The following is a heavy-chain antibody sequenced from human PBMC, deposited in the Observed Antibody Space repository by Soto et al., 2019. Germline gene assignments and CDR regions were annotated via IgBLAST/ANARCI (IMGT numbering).Heavy chain of an antibody. CDR2: ISYDGSKK. D-gene: IGHD1-26*01. J-gene: IGHJ4*02. Sequence: QVQLVESGGGVVQPGRSLRLSCRASGFTFSSYGMHWVRQAPGRGLEWVAFISYDGSKKHDADYVKGRFIISRDNSKNTLELEMNRLRPEDTAVYYCAKDFTSYTEDPYYFDSWGKGTLVTVSS. V-gene: IGHV3-30*18. CDR1: GFTFSSYG. CDR3: AKDFTSYTEDPYYFDS.